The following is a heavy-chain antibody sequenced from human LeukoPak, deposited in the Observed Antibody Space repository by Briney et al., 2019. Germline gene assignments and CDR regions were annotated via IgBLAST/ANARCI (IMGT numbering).Heavy chain of an antibody. CDR2: ISSNGGST. CDR1: GFTFSSYA. D-gene: IGHD6-19*01. V-gene: IGHV3-64*01. Sequence: PGGSLRLSCAASGFTFSSYAMHWVRQAPGKGLEYVSAISSNGGSTYYANSVKGRFTISRDNSKNTLYLQMGSLRAEDMAVYYCARARYSSVGFDYWGQGTLVTASS. CDR3: ARARYSSVGFDY. J-gene: IGHJ4*02.